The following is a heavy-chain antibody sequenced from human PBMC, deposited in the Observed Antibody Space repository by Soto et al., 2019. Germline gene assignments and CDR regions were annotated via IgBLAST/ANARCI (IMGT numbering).Heavy chain of an antibody. CDR2: IVVGSGHI. Sequence: SVKVSCKASGFTFINSAIQWVRQARGQRLEWMGWIVVGSGHINYAQKFQERLSITRDMSTSTAYMELSSLTLEDTAVYYCAAVQGWGATIHFWGPGTLVTFSS. V-gene: IGHV1-58*02. CDR1: GFTFINSA. CDR3: AAVQGWGATIHF. J-gene: IGHJ4*02. D-gene: IGHD1-26*01.